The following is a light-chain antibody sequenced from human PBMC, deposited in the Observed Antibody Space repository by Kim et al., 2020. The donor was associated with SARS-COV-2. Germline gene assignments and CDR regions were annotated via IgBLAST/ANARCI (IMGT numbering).Light chain of an antibody. Sequence: GQRVNISCSGSSSNIGSNYVYWYQQLPGTAPKLLIYRNNQRPSGVPDRFSGSKSGTSASLAISGLRSEDEADYYCAAWDYSLSGQVFGGGTQLTVL. J-gene: IGLJ2*01. V-gene: IGLV1-47*01. CDR1: SSNIGSNY. CDR3: AAWDYSLSGQV. CDR2: RNN.